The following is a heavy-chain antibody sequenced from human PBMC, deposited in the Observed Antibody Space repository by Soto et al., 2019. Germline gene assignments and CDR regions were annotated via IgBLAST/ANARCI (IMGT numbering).Heavy chain of an antibody. Sequence: GGSLRLSCAASGFTVSSNYMSWVRQAPGKGLEWVSVIYSGGSTYYADSVKGRFTISRDNSKNTLYLQMNSLRAEDTAVYYCARASYSSSWYDFDYWGQGTLVTVSS. CDR3: ARASYSSSWYDFDY. CDR1: GFTVSSNY. V-gene: IGHV3-66*01. CDR2: IYSGGST. J-gene: IGHJ4*02. D-gene: IGHD6-13*01.